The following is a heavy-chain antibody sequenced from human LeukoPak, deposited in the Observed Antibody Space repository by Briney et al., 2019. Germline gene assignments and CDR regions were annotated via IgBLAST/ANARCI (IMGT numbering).Heavy chain of an antibody. J-gene: IGHJ6*03. CDR2: IKQDGSEK. CDR3: ARDSINYYYYYMDV. Sequence: GGSLRLSCEVSGFTFSSYWMSWVRQAPGKGLEWVANIKQDGSEKYYVDSVKGRFTISRDNAKNSLYLQMNSLRAEDTAVYYCARDSINYYYYYMDVWGKGTTVTVSS. V-gene: IGHV3-7*01. D-gene: IGHD2/OR15-2a*01. CDR1: GFTFSSYW.